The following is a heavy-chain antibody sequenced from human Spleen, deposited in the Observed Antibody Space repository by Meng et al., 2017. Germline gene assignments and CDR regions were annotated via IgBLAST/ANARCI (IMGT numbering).Heavy chain of an antibody. CDR2: ISAYNGNT. J-gene: IGHJ5*02. CDR1: GYTFTSYG. CDR3: ARGSVGGDFDP. Sequence: QVLRGHSGAEVKKPVASVMVSCMSSGYTFTSYGISWVRQAPGQGLEWMGWISAYNGNTNYAQKLQGRVTMTTDTSTSTAYMELRSLRSDDTAVYYCARGSVGGDFDPWGQGTLVTVSS. V-gene: IGHV1-18*01. D-gene: IGHD2-2*01.